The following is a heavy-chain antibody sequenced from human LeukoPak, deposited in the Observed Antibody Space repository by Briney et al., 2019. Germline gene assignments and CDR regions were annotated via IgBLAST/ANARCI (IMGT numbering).Heavy chain of an antibody. CDR1: GFTFSGYA. CDR2: IYSSDTT. D-gene: IGHD3-10*01. CDR3: ARDLHYAFDI. Sequence: PGGPLRLSCAASGFTFSGYAMNWVRQAPGKGLEWVSHIYSSDTTYADSVKGRFTISRDNAKNSLYLQMNSLRDEDTAVYCARDLHYAFDIWGQGTMVTASS. J-gene: IGHJ3*02. V-gene: IGHV3-48*02.